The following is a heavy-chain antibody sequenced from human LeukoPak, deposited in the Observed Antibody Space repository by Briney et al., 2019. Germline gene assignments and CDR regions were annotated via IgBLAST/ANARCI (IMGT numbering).Heavy chain of an antibody. CDR1: GFTFSNYN. D-gene: IGHD1-14*01. CDR3: ARDETNGFDS. J-gene: IGHJ5*01. Sequence: GGSLRLSCGASGFTFSNYNMNWVRQAPGEGLEWVSSINSRSAYIFYADSVMGRFTISRDNAKNSLFLQMNSLRAEDTAVYYCARDETNGFDSWGQGTLVTVSS. V-gene: IGHV3-21*01. CDR2: INSRSAYI.